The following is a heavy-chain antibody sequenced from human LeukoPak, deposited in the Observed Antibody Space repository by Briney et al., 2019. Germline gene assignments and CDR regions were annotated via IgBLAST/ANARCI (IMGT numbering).Heavy chain of an antibody. J-gene: IGHJ4*02. D-gene: IGHD6-13*01. CDR2: IHYDGTNK. CDR1: GFAFISYG. Sequence: PGGSLRLSCAASGFAFISYGIHWVRQAPGKGLEWVAFIHYDGTNKYYADSVKGRFTISRDNSKNTLYLQMNSLRAEDTAVYYCARGRAQQLVFTVGYFDYWGQGTLVTVSS. CDR3: ARGRAQQLVFTVGYFDY. V-gene: IGHV3-30*02.